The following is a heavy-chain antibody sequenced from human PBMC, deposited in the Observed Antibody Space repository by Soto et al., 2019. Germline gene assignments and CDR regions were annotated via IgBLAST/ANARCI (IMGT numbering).Heavy chain of an antibody. CDR3: ARESDIVVVPAANYLAGYFDY. CDR2: IYYSGST. CDR1: GGSISRGGYY. J-gene: IGHJ4*02. Sequence: SETLSLTCTVSGGSISRGGYYWSWIRQHPGKGLEWIGYIYYSGSTYYNPSLKSRVTISVDTSKNQFSLKLSSVTAADTAVYYCARESDIVVVPAANYLAGYFDYWGQGTLVTVSS. V-gene: IGHV4-31*03. D-gene: IGHD2-2*01.